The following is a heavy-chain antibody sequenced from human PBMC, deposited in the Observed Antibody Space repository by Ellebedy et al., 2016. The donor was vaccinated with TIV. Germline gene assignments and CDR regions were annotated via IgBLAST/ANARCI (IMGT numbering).Heavy chain of an antibody. CDR2: ISYDGSNK. D-gene: IGHD4-17*01. J-gene: IGHJ4*02. CDR3: ARDYSTVTTGYYFDY. V-gene: IGHV3-30-3*01. Sequence: GESLKISXAASGFTFSSYAMHWVRQAPGKGLEWVAVISYDGSNKYYADSVKGRFTISRDNSKNTLYLQMNSLRAEDTAVYYCARDYSTVTTGYYFDYWGQGTLVTVSS. CDR1: GFTFSSYA.